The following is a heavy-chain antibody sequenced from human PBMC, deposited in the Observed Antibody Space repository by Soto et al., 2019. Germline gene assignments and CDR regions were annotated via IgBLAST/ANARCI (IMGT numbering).Heavy chain of an antibody. Sequence: QVQLQESGPGLVKPSQTLSLTCTVSGGSISSAAYYWSWIRQHPGKGLEWMGYISHSGVTYYNPSLKSRLIISVDTSKNQSSLSLTSVTAADTAVYYCAREYTYGSNFFDCWGQGALVTVSS. J-gene: IGHJ4*02. CDR1: GGSISSAAYY. D-gene: IGHD2-2*02. CDR2: ISHSGVT. V-gene: IGHV4-31*03. CDR3: AREYTYGSNFFDC.